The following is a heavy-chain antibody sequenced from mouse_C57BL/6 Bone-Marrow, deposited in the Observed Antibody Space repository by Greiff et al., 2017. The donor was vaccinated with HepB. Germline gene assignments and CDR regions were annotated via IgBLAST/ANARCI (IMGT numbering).Heavy chain of an antibody. CDR3: ARGDYYGSTWFAY. J-gene: IGHJ3*01. CDR2: ISYDGSN. D-gene: IGHD1-1*01. V-gene: IGHV3-6*01. Sequence: EVKVEESGPGLVKPSQSLSLTCSVTGYSITSGYYWNWIRQFPGNKLEWMGYISYDGSNNYNPSLKNRISITRDTSKNQFFLKLNSVTTEDTATYYCARGDYYGSTWFAYWGQGTLVTVSA. CDR1: GYSITSGYY.